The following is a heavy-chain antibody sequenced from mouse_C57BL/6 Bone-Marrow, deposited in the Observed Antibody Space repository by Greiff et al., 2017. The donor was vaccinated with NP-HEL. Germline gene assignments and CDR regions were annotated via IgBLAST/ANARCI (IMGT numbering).Heavy chain of an antibody. D-gene: IGHD1-1*01. J-gene: IGHJ4*01. CDR2: IRLKSDNYAT. CDR3: TPYYGPMDY. Sequence: EVKLVESGGGLVQPGGSMKLSCVASGFTFSNYWMNWVRQSPEKGLEWVAQIRLKSDNYATQYAESVKGRFTISRDDSKSSVYLQMNNLRAEDTGIYYCTPYYGPMDYWGQGTSVTVSS. V-gene: IGHV6-3*01. CDR1: GFTFSNYW.